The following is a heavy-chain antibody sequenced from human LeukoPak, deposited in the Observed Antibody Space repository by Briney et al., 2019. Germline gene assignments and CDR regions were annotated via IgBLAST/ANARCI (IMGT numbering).Heavy chain of an antibody. D-gene: IGHD3-22*01. CDR2: ISSSGSTI. Sequence: PGGSLRLSCAASGFTSSGYYMSWIRQAPGKGLEWVSYISSSGSTIYYADSVKGRFTISRDNAKNSLFLNMNNLRAEDTALYYCAAHYDSSGYYNYLDYWGQGTLVTVSS. CDR3: AAHYDSSGYYNYLDY. V-gene: IGHV3-11*01. CDR1: GFTSSGYY. J-gene: IGHJ4*02.